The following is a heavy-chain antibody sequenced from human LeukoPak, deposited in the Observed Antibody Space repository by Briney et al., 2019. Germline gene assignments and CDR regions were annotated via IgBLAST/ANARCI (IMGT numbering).Heavy chain of an antibody. V-gene: IGHV1-2*02. Sequence: ASVKVSCKASGYTFTGYYMHWARQAPGQGLEWMGWINPNSGGTNYAQKFQGRVTMTRDTSISTAYMELSRLRFDDTAVYYCARDVVEMDTILAFDIWGQGTMVTVSS. CDR1: GYTFTGYY. CDR2: INPNSGGT. J-gene: IGHJ3*02. D-gene: IGHD5-24*01. CDR3: ARDVVEMDTILAFDI.